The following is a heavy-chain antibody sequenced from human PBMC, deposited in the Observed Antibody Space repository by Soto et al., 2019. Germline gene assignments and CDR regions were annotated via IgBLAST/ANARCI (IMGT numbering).Heavy chain of an antibody. CDR1: GFSLTTSGVG. J-gene: IGHJ4*02. CDR3: AHRRPLHGDWGGGDFDY. CDR2: IYWDDDK. D-gene: IGHD4-17*01. Sequence: QITLKESGPMRVKPTQTLALTCTFSGFSLTTSGVGVGWIRQPPGKALEWLAFIYWDDDKRYSPSLKSRLSISKDTSKNEVVLIMTDMDPADTATYYCAHRRPLHGDWGGGDFDYWGQGTLVTVSS. V-gene: IGHV2-5*02.